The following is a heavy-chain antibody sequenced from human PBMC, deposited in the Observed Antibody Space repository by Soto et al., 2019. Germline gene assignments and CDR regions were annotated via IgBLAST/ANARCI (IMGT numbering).Heavy chain of an antibody. Sequence: GGSLRLSCAASGFTVSKNYMNWVRQAPGKGLEWVSVIYIDGNTFYADSVKGRFTISRDNSKNTVFLQMNSLRAEDTAVYYCAKVRDSSGYKFDPWGQGTLVTVSS. CDR1: GFTVSKNY. J-gene: IGHJ5*02. D-gene: IGHD3-22*01. CDR2: IYIDGNT. CDR3: AKVRDSSGYKFDP. V-gene: IGHV3-53*01.